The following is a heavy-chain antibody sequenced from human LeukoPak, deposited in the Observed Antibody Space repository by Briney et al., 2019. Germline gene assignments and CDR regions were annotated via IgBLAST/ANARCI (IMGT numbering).Heavy chain of an antibody. D-gene: IGHD3-10*01. J-gene: IGHJ4*02. V-gene: IGHV1-69*04. Sequence: ASVKVSCKASGGTFSSYAISWVRQAPGKGLEWMGRIIPILGIANYAQKFQGRVTITADKSTSTAYMELSSLRSEDTAVYYCARDGAPYGSGSYYNDYWGQGTLVTVSS. CDR1: GGTFSSYA. CDR3: ARDGAPYGSGSYYNDY. CDR2: IIPILGIA.